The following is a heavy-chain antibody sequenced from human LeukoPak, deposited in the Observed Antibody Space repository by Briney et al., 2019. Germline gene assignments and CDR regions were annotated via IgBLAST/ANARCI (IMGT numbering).Heavy chain of an antibody. Sequence: KPGGSLRLSCAAPGFTFSSYSMNWVRQAPGKGLEWVSSISSSSSYICYADSVKGRFTISRDNAKNTLYLQMNSLRAEDTAVYYCARKGGQQLALDYWGQGTLVTVSS. CDR2: ISSSSSYI. J-gene: IGHJ4*02. D-gene: IGHD6-13*01. CDR1: GFTFSSYS. V-gene: IGHV3-21*01. CDR3: ARKGGQQLALDY.